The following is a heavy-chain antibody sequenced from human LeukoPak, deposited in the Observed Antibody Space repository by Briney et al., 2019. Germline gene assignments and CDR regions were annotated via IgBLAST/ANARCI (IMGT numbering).Heavy chain of an antibody. Sequence: GASVKVSFKASGYTFTVNYIHWVRQAPGQGLEWMGWINPNNGGTNYPQKFQGRVTMTRDTSNRRAYMEMSRLTSDDTAVYYCARRHSDYLYYSYWGQGTLVTVSS. D-gene: IGHD3-16*02. CDR2: INPNNGGT. CDR1: GYTFTVNY. CDR3: ARRHSDYLYYSY. V-gene: IGHV1-2*02. J-gene: IGHJ4*02.